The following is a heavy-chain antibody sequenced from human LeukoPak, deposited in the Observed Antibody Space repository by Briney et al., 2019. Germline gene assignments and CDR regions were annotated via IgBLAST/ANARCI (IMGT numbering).Heavy chain of an antibody. CDR3: ASHPTPRGYSGYDPDRYFDY. D-gene: IGHD5-12*01. Sequence: GGSLRLSCAASGFTFSSYGMHWVRQAPGKGLEWVAFIRYDGSNKYYADSVRGRFTISRDNSKNTLYLQMNSLRAEDTAVYYCASHPTPRGYSGYDPDRYFDYWGQGTLVTVSS. CDR1: GFTFSSYG. V-gene: IGHV3-30*02. J-gene: IGHJ4*02. CDR2: IRYDGSNK.